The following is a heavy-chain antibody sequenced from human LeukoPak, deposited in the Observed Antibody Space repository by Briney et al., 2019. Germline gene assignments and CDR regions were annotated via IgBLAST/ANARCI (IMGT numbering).Heavy chain of an antibody. D-gene: IGHD2-21*02. J-gene: IGHJ5*02. CDR3: ASIMRTYCGGDCYSNWFDP. Sequence: PSETLSLTCAVSGGSISSGGYSWSWIRQPPGKGLEWIGYIYHSGSTYYNPSLKSRVTISVDRSKNQFSLKLSSVTAADTAVYYCASIMRTYCGGDCYSNWFDPWGQGTLVTVSS. V-gene: IGHV4-30-2*01. CDR1: GGSISSGGYS. CDR2: IYHSGST.